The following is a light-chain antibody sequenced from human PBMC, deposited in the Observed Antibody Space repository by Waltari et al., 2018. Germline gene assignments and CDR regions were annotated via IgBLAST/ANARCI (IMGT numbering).Light chain of an antibody. J-gene: IGLJ2*01. Sequence: QSALTQPASGSGSPGQSITISCNGTSRDVGGYKYVSCYQQHPDKAPKLIIYDVNNRPSGVSNRFSGSKSANTASLTISGLQAEDEADYYCNSFTLGTALLVFGGGTKLTVL. CDR2: DVN. V-gene: IGLV2-14*03. CDR3: NSFTLGTALLV. CDR1: SRDVGGYKY.